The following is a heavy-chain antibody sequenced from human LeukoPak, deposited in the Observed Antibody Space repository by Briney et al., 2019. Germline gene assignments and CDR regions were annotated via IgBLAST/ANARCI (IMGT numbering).Heavy chain of an antibody. Sequence: GGSLRLSSAASGFTCSSYAMSWVRQAPGKGLEWVSAISGSGGSTYYADSVRGRFTISRYNSKNTLYLQMNNLRAEDTAVYSCGKVAFGCSGGGCYHFDYWGQGTLVTVSS. CDR3: GKVAFGCSGGGCYHFDY. CDR2: ISGSGGST. CDR1: GFTCSSYA. V-gene: IGHV3-23*01. D-gene: IGHD2-15*01. J-gene: IGHJ4*02.